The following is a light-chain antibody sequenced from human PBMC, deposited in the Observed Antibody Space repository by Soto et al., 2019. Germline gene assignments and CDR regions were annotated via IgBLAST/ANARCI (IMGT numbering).Light chain of an antibody. J-gene: IGLJ1*01. CDR3: NSYTSSAARV. Sequence: SVLTQPASVSGSPGQSITISCTGTSSDVGAYNFVSWYQQHPGKAPKLMIYEVSNRPSGVSNRFSGSKSGNTASLIISGLQAEDEADYYCNSYTSSAARVFGTGTKVTVL. CDR2: EVS. CDR1: SSDVGAYNF. V-gene: IGLV2-14*01.